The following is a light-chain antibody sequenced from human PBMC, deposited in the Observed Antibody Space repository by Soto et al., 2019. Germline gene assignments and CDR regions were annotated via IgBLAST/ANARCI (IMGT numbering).Light chain of an antibody. CDR1: QSVSSSY. Sequence: EIVLTQSPGTLSLSPGERATLSRRASQSVSSSYLAWYQQKPGQAPRLLIYGASSRATGIPDRFSGSGSGTDFTLTISRLEPEDFAVYYCQQRSNWPWTFGKVTKV. J-gene: IGKJ1*01. V-gene: IGKV3D-20*02. CDR3: QQRSNWPWT. CDR2: GAS.